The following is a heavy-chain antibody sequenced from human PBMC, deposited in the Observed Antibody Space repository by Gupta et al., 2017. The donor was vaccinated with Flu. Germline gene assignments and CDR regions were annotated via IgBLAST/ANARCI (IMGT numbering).Heavy chain of an antibody. CDR3: ARDWDGYTHFDC. Sequence: QVQLQQSGPGLVRPSQTLSLTCTVPGGSISGGSSSWSWIRQPAGKGLEYIGRVHTSGSTKYNPSLNSRVTISLDASKNQFSLKLTSVTAADSAVYYGARDWDGYTHFDCWGQGTLVTVSS. CDR2: VHTSGST. V-gene: IGHV4-61*02. J-gene: IGHJ5*01. D-gene: IGHD5-12*01. CDR1: GGSISGGSSS.